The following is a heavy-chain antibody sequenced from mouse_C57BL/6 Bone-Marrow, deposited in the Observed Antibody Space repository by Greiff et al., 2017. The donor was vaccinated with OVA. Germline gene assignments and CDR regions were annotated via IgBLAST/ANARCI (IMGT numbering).Heavy chain of an antibody. CDR3: ARRGYYDYDAWFAY. CDR2: INPNNGGT. Sequence: VQLKQSGPELVKPGASVKIPCKASGYTFTDYNMDWVKQSHGKSLEWIGDINPNNGGTIYNQKFKGKATLTVDKSSSTAYMELRSLTSEDTAVYYCARRGYYDYDAWFAYWGQGTLVTVSA. CDR1: GYTFTDYN. D-gene: IGHD2-4*01. J-gene: IGHJ3*01. V-gene: IGHV1-18*01.